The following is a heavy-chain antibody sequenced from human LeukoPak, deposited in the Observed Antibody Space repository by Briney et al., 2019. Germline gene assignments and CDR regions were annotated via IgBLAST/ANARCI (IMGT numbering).Heavy chain of an antibody. CDR3: ARQPPRPATPDYDILTGPPAFDI. CDR1: GFTFSSYS. D-gene: IGHD3-9*01. CDR2: ISSSSSTI. V-gene: IGHV3-48*04. J-gene: IGHJ3*02. Sequence: GGSLRLSCAASGFTFSSYSMNWVRQAPGKGLEWVSYISSSSSTIYYADSVKGRFTISRDNAKNSLYLQMNSLRAEDTAVYYCARQPPRPATPDYDILTGPPAFDIWGQGQWSPSLQ.